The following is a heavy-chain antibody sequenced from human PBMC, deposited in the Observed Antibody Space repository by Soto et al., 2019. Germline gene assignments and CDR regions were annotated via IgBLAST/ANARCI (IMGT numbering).Heavy chain of an antibody. J-gene: IGHJ6*02. CDR3: AKKAGITSRYGLDV. D-gene: IGHD2-2*01. CDR1: GFTFSSFA. Sequence: PGGSLRLSCAASGFTFSSFAMNWVRQAPGKGLEWVAVISGNATSTYYADSVKGRFTISRDNSKNTMYLQMNSLRAEDTAVYYCAKKAGITSRYGLDVWGQGTTVTVSS. V-gene: IGHV3-23*01. CDR2: ISGNATST.